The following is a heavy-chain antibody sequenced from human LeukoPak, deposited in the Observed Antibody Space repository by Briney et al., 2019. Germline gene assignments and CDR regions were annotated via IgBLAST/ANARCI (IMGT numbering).Heavy chain of an antibody. Sequence: PSETLSLTCTVSGGSISSYYWSWIRQPPGKGLEWIGYIYYSGSTNYNPSLKSRVTISVDTSKNQFSLKLSSVTAADTAVYYCARDGVYSTSAVDYWGQGTLVTVSS. D-gene: IGHD4-11*01. CDR2: IYYSGST. CDR1: GGSISSYY. J-gene: IGHJ4*02. V-gene: IGHV4-59*12. CDR3: ARDGVYSTSAVDY.